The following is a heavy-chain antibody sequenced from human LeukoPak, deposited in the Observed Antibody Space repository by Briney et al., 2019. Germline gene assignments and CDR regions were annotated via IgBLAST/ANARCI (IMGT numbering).Heavy chain of an antibody. J-gene: IGHJ6*02. D-gene: IGHD3-10*01. CDR2: FHNSGTS. V-gene: IGHV4-59*08. CDR3: AVLEVREEMRRLVPYMDV. Sequence: PSETLSLTCTVSDDSISDYYRGWIRQPPGKGLEWIGYFHNSGTSTYNPSLKSRVTMSVDTSKNQFSLKLSSVTAADTAVYYCAVLEVREEMRRLVPYMDVWGQGTTVTVSS. CDR1: DDSISDYY.